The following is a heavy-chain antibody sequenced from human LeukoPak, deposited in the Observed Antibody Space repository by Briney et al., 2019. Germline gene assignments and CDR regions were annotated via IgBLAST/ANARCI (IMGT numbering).Heavy chain of an antibody. Sequence: SETLSLTCAVYGGSFSGYYWSWIRQPPGKGLEWIGEINHSGSTNYNPSLKSRVTISVDTSKNQFSLKLSSVTAADTAVYYCARVEYYDFWSGHSSWFDPWGQGTLVTVSS. CDR3: ARVEYYDFWSGHSSWFDP. D-gene: IGHD3-3*01. V-gene: IGHV4-34*01. CDR2: INHSGST. CDR1: GGSFSGYY. J-gene: IGHJ5*02.